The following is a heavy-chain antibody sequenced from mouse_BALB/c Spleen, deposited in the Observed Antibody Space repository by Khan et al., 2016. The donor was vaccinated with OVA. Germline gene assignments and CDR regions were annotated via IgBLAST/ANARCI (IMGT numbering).Heavy chain of an antibody. Sequence: QVQLQQSGAELARPGASVKLSCEASGYTFTDFYINWVKQRTGQGLEWIGDIYPGSGNSSYFNEKFKGKATLTADKSSSTAYMQLSSLTSEDSSIYFCASSGTGSFAYWGHGTMVTVSA. D-gene: IGHD3-1*01. J-gene: IGHJ3*01. CDR2: IYPGSGNSS. V-gene: IGHV1-76*01. CDR1: GYTFTDFY. CDR3: ASSGTGSFAY.